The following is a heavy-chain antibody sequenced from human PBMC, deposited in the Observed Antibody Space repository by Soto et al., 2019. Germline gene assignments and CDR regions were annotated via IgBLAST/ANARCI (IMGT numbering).Heavy chain of an antibody. V-gene: IGHV3-23*01. J-gene: IGHJ6*02. CDR2: ISGSGGST. CDR3: NAWYYYGSGGPPQYGMDV. CDR1: GFTFSSYA. Sequence: GRSLRLSCAASGFTFSSYAMSWVRQAPGKGLEWVSAISGSGGSTYYADSVKGRFTISRDNSKNTLYLQMNSLRAEDTAVYYCNAWYYYGSGGPPQYGMDVWGQGNTVTVS. D-gene: IGHD3-10*01.